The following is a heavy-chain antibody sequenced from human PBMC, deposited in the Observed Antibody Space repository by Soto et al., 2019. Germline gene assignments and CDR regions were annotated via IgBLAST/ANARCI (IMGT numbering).Heavy chain of an antibody. CDR1: GFTFSRYW. CDR3: ARGGADTAMAHEY. CDR2: INPDGSST. Sequence: PGESLKISCAASGFTFSRYWMHWVRQAPGKGMVWVSRINPDGSSTNYADSVKGRFTISRDSAKNTLYLQVNSARVEDTAVYYCARGGADTAMAHEYWVQGTLVTVSS. D-gene: IGHD5-18*01. J-gene: IGHJ4*02. V-gene: IGHV3-74*01.